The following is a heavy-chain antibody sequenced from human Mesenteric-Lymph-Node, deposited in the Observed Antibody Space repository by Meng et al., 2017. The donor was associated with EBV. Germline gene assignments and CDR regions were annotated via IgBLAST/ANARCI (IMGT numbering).Heavy chain of an antibody. J-gene: IGHJ4*02. CDR1: GGSIDNSY. V-gene: IGHV4-59*01. Sequence: QVQLRGSGPGLVKPSETLSLTVPVSGGSIDNSYWSWIRQPQGKGLEWIGYIYYSGTTNSNPSLKSRVTISLDTPKNQFSLKLSSVTAADTAVYYCARENVGVFDYWGQGTLVTVSS. CDR3: ARENVGVFDY. CDR2: IYYSGTT. D-gene: IGHD1-26*01.